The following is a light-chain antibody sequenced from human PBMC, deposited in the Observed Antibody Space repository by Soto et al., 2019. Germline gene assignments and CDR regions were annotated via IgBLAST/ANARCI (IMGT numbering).Light chain of an antibody. Sequence: IQMTQSPPYLSASVVDRVTITCRASQSITRYLNWYQQKPGKAPNLLIYAASSLQSGVPSTFSGSGSGTDFTLTIRSLQPEEFATYYCLKVYNYQLTFGGGTKG. V-gene: IGKV1-6*01. CDR3: LKVYNYQLT. CDR2: AAS. J-gene: IGKJ4*01. CDR1: QSITRY.